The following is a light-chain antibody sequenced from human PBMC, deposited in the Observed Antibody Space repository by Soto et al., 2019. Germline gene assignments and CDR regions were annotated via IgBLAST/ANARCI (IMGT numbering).Light chain of an antibody. CDR2: AAS. V-gene: IGKV1-17*01. J-gene: IGKJ1*01. CDR3: LQHSTYPLT. CDR1: QGIRND. Sequence: DIQMTQFPSSLSASVGDRVTITCRASQGIRNDLGWYQQKPGKAPKRLIYAASSLQSGVPSRFRSSGYGIEFPLAISSLQPEDSATFYCLQHSTYPLTFGQGTKVEIK.